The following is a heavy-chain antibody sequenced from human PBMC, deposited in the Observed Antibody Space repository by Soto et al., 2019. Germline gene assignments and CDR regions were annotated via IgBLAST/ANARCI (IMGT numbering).Heavy chain of an antibody. CDR2: INPSGGST. V-gene: IGHV1-46*01. CDR3: ARRENGYYYDSSGSDAFDI. CDR1: GYTFTSYY. D-gene: IGHD3-22*01. J-gene: IGHJ3*02. Sequence: ASVKVSCKASGYTFTSYYMHWVRQAAGQGLEWMGIINPSGGSTSYAQKFQGRVTMTRDTSTSTVYMELSSLRSEDTAVYYCARRENGYYYDSSGSDAFDIWGQGTMVTVSS.